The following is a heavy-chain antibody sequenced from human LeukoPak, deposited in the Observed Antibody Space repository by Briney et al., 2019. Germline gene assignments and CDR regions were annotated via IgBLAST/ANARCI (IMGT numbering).Heavy chain of an antibody. J-gene: IGHJ4*02. CDR2: ISYDGSNK. D-gene: IGHD1-7*01. V-gene: IGHV3-30*04. CDR3: AKDLTGTPY. CDR1: GFTFSSYA. Sequence: PGGSLRLSCAASGFTFSSYAMHWVRQAPGKGLEWVAVISYDGSNKYYADSVKGRFTISRDNSKNTLYLQMNSLRAEDTAVYYCAKDLTGTPYWGQGTLVTVSS.